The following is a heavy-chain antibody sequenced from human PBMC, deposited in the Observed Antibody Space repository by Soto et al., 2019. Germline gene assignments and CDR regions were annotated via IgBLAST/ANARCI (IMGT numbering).Heavy chain of an antibody. D-gene: IGHD3-10*01. J-gene: IGHJ3*02. CDR3: ARRYGSFFDI. Sequence: SETLSLTCTVSGVSISSYYWSWFRQPPGKGLEWIGYIYYSGSTNYNPSLKSRVTISVDTSKNQFSLKLSSVTAADTAVYYCARRYGSFFDIWGQGTMVTVSS. CDR2: IYYSGST. V-gene: IGHV4-59*08. CDR1: GVSISSYY.